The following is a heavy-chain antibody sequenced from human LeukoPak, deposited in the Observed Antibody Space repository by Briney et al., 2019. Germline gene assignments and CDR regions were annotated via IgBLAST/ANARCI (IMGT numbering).Heavy chain of an antibody. CDR3: ARLGFCRGDNCLDDY. D-gene: IGHD2-15*01. V-gene: IGHV4-59*08. CDR1: GGSMSPYY. J-gene: IGHJ4*02. CDR2: IFYTGGT. Sequence: PSETLSLTCTVSGGSMSPYYWSWMRRPPGKGPEYVGYIFYTGGTNYNPSLKRRVTVSLDTSKNQFSLKLSSVTATDTAVYYCARLGFCRGDNCLDDYWGQGTLVTVSS.